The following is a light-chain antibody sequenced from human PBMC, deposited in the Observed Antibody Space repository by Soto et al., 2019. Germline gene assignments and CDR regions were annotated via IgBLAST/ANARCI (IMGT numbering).Light chain of an antibody. J-gene: IGKJ4*01. CDR3: QHYDFNSGLN. CDR1: QSISSW. Sequence: DIQMTQSPSTLSASVGDRVTITCRASQSISSWLAWYQQRPGKAPNLLIHTASTLKSGVPSRFIGSGSGTEVTLTLSSLPPDDFSAYYCQHYDFNSGLNFGGGTKVEI. CDR2: TAS. V-gene: IGKV1-5*03.